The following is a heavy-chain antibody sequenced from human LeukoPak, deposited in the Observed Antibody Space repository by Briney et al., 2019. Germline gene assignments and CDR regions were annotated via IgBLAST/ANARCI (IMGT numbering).Heavy chain of an antibody. J-gene: IGHJ6*03. D-gene: IGHD1-26*01. Sequence: ASVTVSCKASGGTFSSYAISWVRQAPGQGVEWMGGIIPIFGTANYAQKFQGRVTITTDESTSTAYMELSSLRSEDTAVYYCARHSGSYYYYYMDVWGKGTTVTVSS. V-gene: IGHV1-69*05. CDR3: ARHSGSYYYYYMDV. CDR2: IIPIFGTA. CDR1: GGTFSSYA.